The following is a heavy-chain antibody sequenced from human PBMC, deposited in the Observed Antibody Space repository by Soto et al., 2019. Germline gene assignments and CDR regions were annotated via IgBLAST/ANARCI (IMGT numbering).Heavy chain of an antibody. CDR1: GFTFSDYY. V-gene: IGHV3-11*01. D-gene: IGHD6-6*01. Sequence: QVQLVESGGGLVKPGGSLRLSCAASGFTFSDYYMSWIRQAPGKGLEWVSYISSSGSTIYYADSVKGRFTISRDNAKNSLYLQMNSLRAEDTAVYYCAREVYSSSLPTSYYYYGMDVWGHGTTVTVSS. CDR3: AREVYSSSLPTSYYYYGMDV. J-gene: IGHJ6*02. CDR2: ISSSGSTI.